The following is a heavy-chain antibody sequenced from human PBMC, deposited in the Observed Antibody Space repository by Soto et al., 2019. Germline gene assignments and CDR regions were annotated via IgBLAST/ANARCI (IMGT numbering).Heavy chain of an antibody. V-gene: IGHV4-34*01. J-gene: IGHJ4*02. CDR3: ARGSGIVALPGELEDVNYDY. D-gene: IGHD1-1*01. CDR2: INESGST. CDR1: GQSFSGHS. Sequence: QVQLQQWGAGLVKPSETLSLSCAVYGQSFSGHSWAWIRQPPGKGLEWIGEINESGSTYYNPSLKGRATISTATSKNQFSLKLSSVSAADTAAYFCARGSGIVALPGELEDVNYDYWGQGTLVNVSS.